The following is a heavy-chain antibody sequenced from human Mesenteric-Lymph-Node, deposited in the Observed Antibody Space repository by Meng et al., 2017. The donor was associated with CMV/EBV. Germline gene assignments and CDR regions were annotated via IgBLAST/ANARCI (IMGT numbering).Heavy chain of an antibody. CDR2: IYYSGST. CDR3: AREGRYGMVVRGWSDY. D-gene: IGHD2-15*01. CDR1: GGSISSGDYY. Sequence: LRLSCTVSGGSISSGDYYWSWIRQPPGKGLEWIGYIYYSGSTYYNPSLKSRVTISVDTSKNQFSLKLSSVTAADTAVYYCAREGRYGMVVRGWSDYWGQGTLVTVSS. V-gene: IGHV4-30-4*08. J-gene: IGHJ4*02.